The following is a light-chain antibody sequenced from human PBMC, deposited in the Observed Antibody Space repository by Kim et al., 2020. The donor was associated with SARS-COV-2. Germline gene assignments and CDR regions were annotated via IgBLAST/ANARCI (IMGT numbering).Light chain of an antibody. Sequence: VAPRQTARITWSGDKLGEKYTSWYQHKAGQSPVVVIYQDNKRPSGMTERFSGSSSGNTATLTISGTQPMDEADYYCQTWDSTTVIFGGGTQLTVL. J-gene: IGLJ2*01. CDR1: KLGEKY. V-gene: IGLV3-1*01. CDR3: QTWDSTTVI. CDR2: QDN.